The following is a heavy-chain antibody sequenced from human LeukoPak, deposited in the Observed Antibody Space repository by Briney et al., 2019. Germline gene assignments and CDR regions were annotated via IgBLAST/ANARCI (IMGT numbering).Heavy chain of an antibody. D-gene: IGHD3-22*01. Sequence: PGGSLRLSCAASGFTFSSYGMHWVRQAPGKGLEWVAVIWYDGSNKYYADSVKGRFTISRDNSKNTLYLQMNSLRAEDTAVYYCARDARYYYDSSGYYSNAFDIWGQGTMVTVSS. CDR1: GFTFSSYG. J-gene: IGHJ3*02. V-gene: IGHV3-33*01. CDR3: ARDARYYYDSSGYYSNAFDI. CDR2: IWYDGSNK.